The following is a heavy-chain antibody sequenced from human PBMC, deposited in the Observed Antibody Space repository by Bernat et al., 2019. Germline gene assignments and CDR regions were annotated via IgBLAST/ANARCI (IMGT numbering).Heavy chain of an antibody. V-gene: IGHV3-13*04. D-gene: IGHD2-15*01. CDR3: ARARYCSGGSCYSYYFDY. Sequence: VQLVESGGGVVQPGRSLRLSCAASGFTFSSYGMHWVRQATGKGLEWVSAIGTAGDTYYPGSVKGRFTISRENAKNSLYLQMNSLRAGDTAVYYCARARYCSGGSCYSYYFDYWGQGTLVTVSS. CDR1: GFTFSSYG. CDR2: IGTAGDT. J-gene: IGHJ4*02.